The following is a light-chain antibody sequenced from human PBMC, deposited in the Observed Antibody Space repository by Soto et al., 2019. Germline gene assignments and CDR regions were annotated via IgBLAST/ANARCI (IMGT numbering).Light chain of an antibody. Sequence: DIQMTQSPSTLSASVGDRVTITCRASQSISSWLAWYQQKPGKAPKLLIYKASSLESGVPSRFSGSGSGTEFTLTISSLQPDDFATFYCQQYNSYSLTFGGGTKVEIK. V-gene: IGKV1-5*03. CDR1: QSISSW. J-gene: IGKJ4*01. CDR3: QQYNSYSLT. CDR2: KAS.